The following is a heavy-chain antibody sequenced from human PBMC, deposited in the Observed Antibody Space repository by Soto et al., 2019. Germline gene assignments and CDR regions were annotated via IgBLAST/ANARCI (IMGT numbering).Heavy chain of an antibody. CDR2: IGSKGETYAT. D-gene: IGHD3-9*01. CDR3: SRDDSDWFFN. Sequence: EVQLVESGGDLVQPGGSLKLSCAAYGFTFGASNLQWVRQASEKGLEWLGRIGSKGETYATTYAASVKGRFTISRDDSKKTAYLQMNNLESEDTAVYYCSRDDSDWFFNWGRGTLVTVSS. CDR1: GFTFGASN. J-gene: IGHJ4*02. V-gene: IGHV3-73*02.